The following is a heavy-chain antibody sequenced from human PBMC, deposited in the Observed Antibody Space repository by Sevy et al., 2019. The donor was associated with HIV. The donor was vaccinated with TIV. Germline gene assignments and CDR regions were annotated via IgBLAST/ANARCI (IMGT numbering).Heavy chain of an antibody. D-gene: IGHD5-12*01. J-gene: IGHJ4*02. CDR1: GASISSSSYY. V-gene: IGHV4-39*01. Sequence: SETLSLTCSVSGASISSSSYYWGWVRQPPGKGLEWMGNIDYSGNTNYNPALKSRVTISVDTSKNQFSLKLNSVTAADAAVYYCARLGRGERLYYFDSWGQGTLVTVSS. CDR2: IDYSGNT. CDR3: ARLGRGERLYYFDS.